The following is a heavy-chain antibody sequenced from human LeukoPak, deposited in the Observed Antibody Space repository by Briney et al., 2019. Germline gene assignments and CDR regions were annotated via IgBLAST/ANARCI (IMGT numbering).Heavy chain of an antibody. D-gene: IGHD6-13*01. V-gene: IGHV3-23*01. Sequence: GGSLRLSCAASGFTFSSYAMSWVRQAPGKGLEWVSAISGSGGSTYYADPVKGRFTISRDNSKNTLYLQMNSLRAEDTAVYYCAKIGYSSSWHFDYWGQGTLVTVSS. CDR1: GFTFSSYA. J-gene: IGHJ4*02. CDR2: ISGSGGST. CDR3: AKIGYSSSWHFDY.